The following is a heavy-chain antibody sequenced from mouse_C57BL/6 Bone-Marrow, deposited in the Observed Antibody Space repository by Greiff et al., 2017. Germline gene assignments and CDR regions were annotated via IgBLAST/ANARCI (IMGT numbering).Heavy chain of an antibody. CDR3: TAWGGSSLGYAMDY. J-gene: IGHJ4*01. Sequence: EVQLQQSGAELVRPGASVKLSCTASGFNIKDDYMHWVKQRPEQGLEWIGWIDPEDGDTEYASKFQGKATITADTSSNTAYLQLRSLTSEDTAVYYCTAWGGSSLGYAMDYWGQGTSVTVSS. V-gene: IGHV14-4*01. CDR1: GFNIKDDY. D-gene: IGHD1-1*01. CDR2: IDPEDGDT.